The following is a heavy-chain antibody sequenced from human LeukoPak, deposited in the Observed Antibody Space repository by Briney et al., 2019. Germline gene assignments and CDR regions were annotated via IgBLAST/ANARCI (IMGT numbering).Heavy chain of an antibody. J-gene: IGHJ4*02. CDR2: IYTSGST. CDR1: GGSISSGSYY. D-gene: IGHD6-19*01. CDR3: ARAWSGLYNPVFDY. V-gene: IGHV4-61*02. Sequence: SQTLSLTCTVSGGSISSGSYYWSWIRQPAGKGLEWIGRIYTSGSTNYNPSLKSRVTISVDTSKNQFSLKLSSVTAADTAVYYCARAWSGLYNPVFDYWGQGTLVTVSS.